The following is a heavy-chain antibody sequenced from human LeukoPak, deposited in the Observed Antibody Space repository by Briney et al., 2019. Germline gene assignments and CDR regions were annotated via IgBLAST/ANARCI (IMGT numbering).Heavy chain of an antibody. CDR1: GYTFTSYD. CDR3: ARALDYSGSYLDY. Sequence: GASVKVSCKASGYTFTSYDINWVRQATGQGLEWMGWMNPNSGNTGYAQKFQGRVTMTRNTSISTAYMELSSLRSEDTAVYYCARALDYSGSYLDYWGQGTLVTVSS. CDR2: MNPNSGNT. D-gene: IGHD1-26*01. J-gene: IGHJ4*02. V-gene: IGHV1-8*01.